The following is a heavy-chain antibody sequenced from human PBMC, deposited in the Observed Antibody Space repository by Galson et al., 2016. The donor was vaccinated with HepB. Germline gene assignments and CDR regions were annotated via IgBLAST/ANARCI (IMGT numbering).Heavy chain of an antibody. J-gene: IGHJ5*02. Sequence: SGAEVKKPGESLKISCQGSGYRLSNYWIGWVRQLPGKGLEWMGIIYPGDSDARYSPSFQGQVTISADKSISSAYLQWSSLQASDTAIYYCARRRGSYPVAVWFDPWGQGTLVTVSS. CDR2: IYPGDSDA. CDR1: GYRLSNYW. D-gene: IGHD1-26*01. CDR3: ARRRGSYPVAVWFDP. V-gene: IGHV5-51*01.